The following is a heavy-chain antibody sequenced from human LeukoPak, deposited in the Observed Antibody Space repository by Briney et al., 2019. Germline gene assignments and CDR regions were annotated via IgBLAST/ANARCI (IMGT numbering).Heavy chain of an antibody. Sequence: ASVKVSCKVSGYTLTELSMHWVRQATGQGLEWMGWMNPNSGNTGYAQKFQGRVTMTRNTSISTAYMELSSLRSEDTAVYYCARGTYYDSSDAFDIWGQGTMVTVSS. CDR3: ARGTYYDSSDAFDI. J-gene: IGHJ3*02. V-gene: IGHV1-8*01. CDR2: MNPNSGNT. D-gene: IGHD3-22*01. CDR1: GYTLTELS.